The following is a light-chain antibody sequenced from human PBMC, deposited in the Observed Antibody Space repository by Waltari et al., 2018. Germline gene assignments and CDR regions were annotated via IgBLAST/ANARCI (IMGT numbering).Light chain of an antibody. J-gene: IGKJ1*01. V-gene: IGKV3-15*01. CDR1: QSVLTN. CDR2: GAS. CDR3: QQYNNWPPWT. Sequence: EVVMTQSPATLSVSPGEGATVSCRASQSVLTNVAWYQQTPGQAPRLLIYGASTRATGSPDRFSCSGSGTEFILTISSLQSEDFAVYYCQQYNNWPPWTFGQGTKVEIK.